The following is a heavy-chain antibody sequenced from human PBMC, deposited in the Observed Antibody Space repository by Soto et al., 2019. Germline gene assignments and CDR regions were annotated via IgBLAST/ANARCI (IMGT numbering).Heavy chain of an antibody. D-gene: IGHD2-2*01. V-gene: IGHV5-10-1*01. J-gene: IGHJ4*02. Sequence: GESLKISCKGSGYSFTSYWISWVRQMPGKGLEWMGRIDPSDSYTNYSPSFQGHVTISADKSISTAYLQWSSLKASDTAMYYCARHKGYQFYFVYWGQGTLVTVSS. CDR2: IDPSDSYT. CDR1: GYSFTSYW. CDR3: ARHKGYQFYFVY.